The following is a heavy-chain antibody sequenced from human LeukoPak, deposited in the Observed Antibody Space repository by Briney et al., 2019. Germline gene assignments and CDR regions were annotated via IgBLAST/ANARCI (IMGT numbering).Heavy chain of an antibody. V-gene: IGHV3-33*01. CDR3: ARETMNYYDSSGYYYFDY. CDR2: IWSDGSNK. CDR1: GFIFSNDA. D-gene: IGHD3-22*01. Sequence: PGGSLRLSCAASGFIFSNDAMHWVRQAPGKGLEWVAFIWSDGSNKYYADSVKGRFTISRDNSEDTLYLQMNSLRVEDTAVYYCARETMNYYDSSGYYYFDYWGQGTLVTVSS. J-gene: IGHJ4*02.